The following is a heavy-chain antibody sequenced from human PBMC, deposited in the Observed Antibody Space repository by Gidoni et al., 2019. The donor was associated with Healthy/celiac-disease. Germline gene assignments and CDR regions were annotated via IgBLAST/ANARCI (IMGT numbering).Heavy chain of an antibody. CDR2: ISSSSSTI. CDR3: ARGPYGDYSDGFDY. V-gene: IGHV3-48*01. D-gene: IGHD4-17*01. CDR1: GFPFSSYG. J-gene: IGHJ4*02. Sequence: EVQLVESGGGLVQPGGSLSLSCASSGFPFSSYGMNWVRQAPGKGLEWVSYISSSSSTIYYADSVKGRFTISRDNAKNSLYLQMNSLRAEDTAVYYCARGPYGDYSDGFDYWGQGTLVTVSS.